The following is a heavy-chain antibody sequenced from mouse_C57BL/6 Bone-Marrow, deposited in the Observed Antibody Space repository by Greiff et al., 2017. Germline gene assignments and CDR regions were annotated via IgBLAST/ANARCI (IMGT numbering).Heavy chain of an antibody. Sequence: QVTLKVSGPGILQPSQTLSLTCSFSVFSLSTFGMGVSWIRQPSGKGLEWLAHIYWDEDKHYKPSLKSRLTISKDTSNTQVFLKITTVDTADTATYYSARRRGAWFAYWGQGTLVTVSA. V-gene: IGHV8-9*01. CDR3: ARRRGAWFAY. CDR1: VFSLSTFGMG. J-gene: IGHJ3*01. CDR2: IYWDEDK.